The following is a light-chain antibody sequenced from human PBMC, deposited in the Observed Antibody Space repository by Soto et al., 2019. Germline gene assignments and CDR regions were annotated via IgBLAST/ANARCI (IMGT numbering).Light chain of an antibody. Sequence: EVVMTQSPATLSVSPEEGATLSCRASQTINSNLAWYQQKPGQAPRLLIHGATTRATGIPGRFSGSGSGTEFTLTISSLQSEDIAVYYCQQYNYWPPRTFGQGTKVDIK. CDR2: GAT. CDR3: QQYNYWPPRT. J-gene: IGKJ1*01. CDR1: QTINSN. V-gene: IGKV3-15*01.